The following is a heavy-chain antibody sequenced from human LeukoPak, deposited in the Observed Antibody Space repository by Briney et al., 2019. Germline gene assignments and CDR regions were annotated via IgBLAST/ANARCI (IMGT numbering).Heavy chain of an antibody. CDR2: TNPNSGGT. CDR1: GYTFTGYY. CDR3: ARDSYYSSSSLGFDY. Sequence: ASVKVSCKASGYTFTGYYMHWVRQAPGQGLEWMGWTNPNSGGTNYAQKFQGRVTMTRDTSISTAYMELSSLRSEDTAVYYCARDSYYSSSSLGFDYWGQGTLVTVSS. D-gene: IGHD6-6*01. V-gene: IGHV1-2*02. J-gene: IGHJ4*02.